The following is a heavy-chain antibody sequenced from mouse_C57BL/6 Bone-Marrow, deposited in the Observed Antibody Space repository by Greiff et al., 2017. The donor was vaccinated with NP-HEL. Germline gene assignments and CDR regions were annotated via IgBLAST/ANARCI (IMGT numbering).Heavy chain of an antibody. D-gene: IGHD1-1*01. CDR3: ARESLYYYGSSYVWFAY. CDR2: ISDGGSYT. J-gene: IGHJ3*01. CDR1: GFTFSSYA. V-gene: IGHV5-4*01. Sequence: EVQVVESGGGLVKPGGSLKLSCAASGFTFSSYAMSWVRQTPEKRLEWVATISDGGSYTYYPDNVKGRFTISRDNAKNNLYLQMSHLKSEDTAMYYCARESLYYYGSSYVWFAYWGQGTLVTVSA.